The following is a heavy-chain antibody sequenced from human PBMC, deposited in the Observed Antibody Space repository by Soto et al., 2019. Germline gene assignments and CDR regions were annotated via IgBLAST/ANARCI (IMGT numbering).Heavy chain of an antibody. Sequence: SGPTLVNPTQTLTLTCTFSGFSLSTSGVGVGWVRQPPGKALDWLALIYWDDDKRYNPSLNSRLTITKDTSKNQVVLAMTNMDPVDTATYYCVQSRCGGDCLQSYSSHSYYGLDVWGQGT. D-gene: IGHD2-21*02. CDR2: IYWDDDK. J-gene: IGHJ6*02. CDR1: GFSLSTSGVG. V-gene: IGHV2-5*02. CDR3: VQSRCGGDCLQSYSSHSYYGLDV.